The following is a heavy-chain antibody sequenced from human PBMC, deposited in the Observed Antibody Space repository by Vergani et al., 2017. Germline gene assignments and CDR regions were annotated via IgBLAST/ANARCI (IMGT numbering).Heavy chain of an antibody. CDR2: IIPIFGTA. V-gene: IGHV1-69*01. D-gene: IGHD5-24*01. CDR1: GGTFSSYA. CDR3: ARGPEMATIFAFDI. Sequence: QVQLVQSGAEVKKPGSSVKVSCKASGGTFSSYAISWVRQAPGQGLEGVGGIIPIFGTANYAQKFPGRVTITADESTRPAYMELSSLRSEDTAVYYCARGPEMATIFAFDIWGQGTMVTVSS. J-gene: IGHJ3*02.